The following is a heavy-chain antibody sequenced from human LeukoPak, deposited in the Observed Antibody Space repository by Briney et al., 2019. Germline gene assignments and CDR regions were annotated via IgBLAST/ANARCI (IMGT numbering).Heavy chain of an antibody. CDR1: GGSISSGGYY. V-gene: IGHV4-30-2*01. CDR3: ARDSSGWRYFDY. D-gene: IGHD6-19*01. CDR2: IYHSGST. Sequence: PSQTLSLTCTVSGGSISSGGYYWSWIRQPPGKGLEWIGYIYHSGSTYYNPSLKSRVTISVDRSKNQLSLKLSSVTAADTAVYYCARDSSGWRYFDYWAREPWSPSPQ. J-gene: IGHJ4*02.